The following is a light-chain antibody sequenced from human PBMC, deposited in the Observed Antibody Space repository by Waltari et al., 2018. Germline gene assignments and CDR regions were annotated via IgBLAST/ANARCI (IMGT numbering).Light chain of an antibody. Sequence: DIVLTQSPGTLSLSPGERATLSCRASQSVRNFLAWYHEKPGPTPRLLIYGASSRATGIPDRFSGSGSGTDFILTINRLEPEDFAVYFCQQYSSSVMYTFGQGTKLEI. CDR1: QSVRNF. CDR3: QQYSSSVMYT. CDR2: GAS. V-gene: IGKV3-20*01. J-gene: IGKJ2*01.